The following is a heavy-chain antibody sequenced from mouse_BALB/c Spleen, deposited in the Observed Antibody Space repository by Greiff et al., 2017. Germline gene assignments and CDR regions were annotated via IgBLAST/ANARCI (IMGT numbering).Heavy chain of an antibody. Sequence: DVKLQESGPGLVKPSQSLSLTCSVTGYSITSGYYWNWIRQFPGNKLEWMGYISYDGSNNYNPSLKNRISITRDTSKNQFFLKLNSVTTEDTATYYCARGTLRKSYFDYWGQGTTLTVSS. CDR1: GYSITSGYY. D-gene: IGHD1-1*01. J-gene: IGHJ2*01. V-gene: IGHV3-6*02. CDR2: ISYDGSN. CDR3: ARGTLRKSYFDY.